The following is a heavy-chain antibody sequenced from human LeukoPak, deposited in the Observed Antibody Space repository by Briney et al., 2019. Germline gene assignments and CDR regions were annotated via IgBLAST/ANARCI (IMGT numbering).Heavy chain of an antibody. D-gene: IGHD4-11*01. V-gene: IGHV4-4*07. CDR1: GGSISSYY. CDR2: IFTGGSA. J-gene: IGHJ3*02. CDR3: ARILTKFSHGFDI. Sequence: PSETLSLTCTVSGGSISSYYWSWIRQPAGKGLEWLGRIFTGGSATYNPSLKSRLTISVDTSKSQLSLRLNSVTVADTAVYYCARILTKFSHGFDIWGQGTAVTVSS.